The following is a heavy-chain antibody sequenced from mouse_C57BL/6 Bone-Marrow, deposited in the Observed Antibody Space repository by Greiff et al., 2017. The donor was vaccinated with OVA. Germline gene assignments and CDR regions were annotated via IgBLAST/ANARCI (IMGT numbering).Heavy chain of an antibody. CDR3: ARSPYYYYSHHFDY. D-gene: IGHD1-1*01. V-gene: IGHV1-4*01. J-gene: IGHJ2*01. CDR2: INPSSGYT. CDR1: GYTFTSYT. Sequence: VKLVESGAELARPGASVKMSCKASGYTFTSYTMHWVKQRPGQGLEWIGYINPSSGYTKYNQKFKDKATLTADKSSSTAYMQLSSLTSEDSAVYYCARSPYYYYSHHFDYWGRGTTLTVSS.